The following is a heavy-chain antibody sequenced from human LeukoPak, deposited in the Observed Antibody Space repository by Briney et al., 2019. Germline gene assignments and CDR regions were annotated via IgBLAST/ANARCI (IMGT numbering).Heavy chain of an antibody. CDR1: GGSFSGYY. Sequence: PSETLSLTCAVYGGSFSGYYWSWIRQPPGKGLEWIGEINHSGSTNYNPSLKSRVTISVDTSKNQFSLKLSSVTAADTAVYYCARAPLYDILTGYSTEYFQHWGQGTLVTVSS. CDR2: INHSGST. CDR3: ARAPLYDILTGYSTEYFQH. J-gene: IGHJ1*01. D-gene: IGHD3-9*01. V-gene: IGHV4-34*01.